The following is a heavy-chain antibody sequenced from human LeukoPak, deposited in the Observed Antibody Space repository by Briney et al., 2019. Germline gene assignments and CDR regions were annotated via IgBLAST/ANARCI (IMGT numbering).Heavy chain of an antibody. CDR3: ARDLRGRYFDWLVAP. CDR2: IYYSGST. V-gene: IGHV4-30-4*08. J-gene: IGHJ5*02. Sequence: SETLSLTCTVSGGSISSGDYYWSWIRQPPGKGLEWIGYIYYSGSTYYNPSLKSRVTISVDTSKNQFSLKLSSVTAADTAVYYCARDLRGRYFDWLVAPWGQGTLVTISS. CDR1: GGSISSGDYY. D-gene: IGHD3-9*01.